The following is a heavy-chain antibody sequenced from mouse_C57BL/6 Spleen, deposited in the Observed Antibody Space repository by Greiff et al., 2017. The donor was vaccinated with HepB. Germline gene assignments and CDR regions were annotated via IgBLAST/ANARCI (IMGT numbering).Heavy chain of an antibody. Sequence: VQLQQSGPELVKPGASVKISCKASGYAFSSSWMNWVKQRPGKGLEWIGRIYPGDGDTNYNGKFKGKATLTADKSSSTAYMQLSSLTSEDSAFDFCARCIITTVVATCFDYWGQGTTLTVAS. D-gene: IGHD1-1*01. CDR2: IYPGDGDT. J-gene: IGHJ2*01. CDR3: ARCIITTVVATCFDY. CDR1: GYAFSSSW. V-gene: IGHV1-82*01.